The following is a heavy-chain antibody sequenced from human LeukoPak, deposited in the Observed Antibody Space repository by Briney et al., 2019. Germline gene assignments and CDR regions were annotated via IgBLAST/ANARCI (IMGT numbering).Heavy chain of an antibody. V-gene: IGHV3-30*02. CDR1: GFTFSSYG. J-gene: IGHJ4*02. Sequence: GGSLRLSCAASGFTFSSYGMHWVRQAPGKGLEWVAFIRYDGSNKYYADSVKGRFTISRDNAKNSLYLQMNSLRAEDTAVYYCARFFTSGSYELDYWGQGTLVTVSS. CDR2: IRYDGSNK. D-gene: IGHD1-26*01. CDR3: ARFFTSGSYELDY.